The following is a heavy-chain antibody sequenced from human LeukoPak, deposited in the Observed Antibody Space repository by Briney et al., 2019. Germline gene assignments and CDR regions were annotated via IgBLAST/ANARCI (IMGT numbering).Heavy chain of an antibody. Sequence: GASVKVCCKASGYTFTSYAMHWVRLAPGQRLEWMGWINAGNGNTKYSQKFQGRVSITRDTSASTAYMELSSLRSEDTAVYYCARCIYGSGSYYNYYYYGMDVWGQGTTVPVSS. J-gene: IGHJ6*02. D-gene: IGHD3-10*01. V-gene: IGHV1-3*01. CDR2: INAGNGNT. CDR3: ARCIYGSGSYYNYYYYGMDV. CDR1: GYTFTSYA.